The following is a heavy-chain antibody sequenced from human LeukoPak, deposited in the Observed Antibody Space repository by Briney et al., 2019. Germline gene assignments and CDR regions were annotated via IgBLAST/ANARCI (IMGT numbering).Heavy chain of an antibody. D-gene: IGHD1-26*01. CDR2: MIPDSGNT. J-gene: IGHJ5*02. CDR3: AVRAGSYWFDP. CDR1: GYLFTSYD. V-gene: IGHV1-8*01. Sequence: ASVKVSCKASGYLFTSYDINWVRQATGQGLEWMGWMIPDSGNTGYAQKFQGRVTMTRNTSINTAYLELSSLRSDDTAVYYCAVRAGSYWFDPRGQGTLVTVSP.